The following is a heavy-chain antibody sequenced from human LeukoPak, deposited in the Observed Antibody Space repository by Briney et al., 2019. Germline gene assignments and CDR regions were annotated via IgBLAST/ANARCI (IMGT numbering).Heavy chain of an antibody. V-gene: IGHV3-23*01. J-gene: IGHJ4*02. CDR3: AKDLILVLPAAYDY. CDR2: LSASGGST. CDR1: GSFCWYV. Sequence: AGGSLRLSCAASGSFCWYVMTRVRQAPGRGLEWVSTLSASGGSTYYADSVKGRFTISRDNSKNTLYLQMSSLRAEDTAVYFCAKDLILVLPAAYDYWGQGTLVTVSS. D-gene: IGHD2-2*01.